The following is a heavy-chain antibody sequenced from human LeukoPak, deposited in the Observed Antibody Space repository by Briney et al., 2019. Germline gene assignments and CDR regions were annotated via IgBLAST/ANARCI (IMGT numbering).Heavy chain of an antibody. V-gene: IGHV3-21*01. CDR3: AKVHYYSNYLPFDY. D-gene: IGHD4-11*01. Sequence: GGSLRLSCAASGFTFSSYSMNWVRQAPGKGLEWVSSISSSSSYIYYADSVKGRFTISRDNSKNTLYLQMNSLRAEDTAVYYCAKVHYYSNYLPFDYWGQGTLVTVSS. J-gene: IGHJ4*02. CDR2: ISSSSSYI. CDR1: GFTFSSYS.